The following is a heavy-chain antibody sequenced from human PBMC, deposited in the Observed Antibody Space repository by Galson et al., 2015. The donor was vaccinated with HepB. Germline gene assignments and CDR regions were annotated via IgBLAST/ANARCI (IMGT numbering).Heavy chain of an antibody. J-gene: IGHJ4*02. V-gene: IGHV1-69*13. D-gene: IGHD2-15*01. Sequence: SVKVSCKASGGTFSSYVMSWVRQAPGQGLEWMGGIIPIFGTANYAQKFQGRVTITADESTSTAYMELSSLRSEDTAVYYCATCSGGSCYSNDYWGQGTLVTVSS. CDR3: ATCSGGSCYSNDY. CDR1: GGTFSSYV. CDR2: IIPIFGTA.